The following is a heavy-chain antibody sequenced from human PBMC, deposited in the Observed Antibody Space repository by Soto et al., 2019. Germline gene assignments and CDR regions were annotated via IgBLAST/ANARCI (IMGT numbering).Heavy chain of an antibody. Sequence: GASVKVSCKASGYTFTSYAMHWVRQAPGQRLEWMGWINAGNGNTKYSQKFQGRVTITADESTSTAYMELSSLRSEDTAVYYCARAITAMVAVIRFDPWGQGTLVTVSS. CDR3: ARAITAMVAVIRFDP. J-gene: IGHJ5*02. CDR2: INAGNGNT. D-gene: IGHD5-18*01. V-gene: IGHV1-3*01. CDR1: GYTFTSYA.